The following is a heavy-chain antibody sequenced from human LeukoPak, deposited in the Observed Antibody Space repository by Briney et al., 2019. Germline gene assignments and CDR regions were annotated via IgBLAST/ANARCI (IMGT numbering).Heavy chain of an antibody. J-gene: IGHJ5*02. D-gene: IGHD4-17*01. Sequence: GGSLRLSCAASGFTFSSYAMSWVRQAPGKGLQWVSAISGSGGSTYYADSVKGRFIISRDNSKNTLYLQMNSLRAEDTAVYYCANRPTVTESRYNWFDPWAREPWSPSPQ. CDR1: GFTFSSYA. V-gene: IGHV3-23*01. CDR2: ISGSGGST. CDR3: ANRPTVTESRYNWFDP.